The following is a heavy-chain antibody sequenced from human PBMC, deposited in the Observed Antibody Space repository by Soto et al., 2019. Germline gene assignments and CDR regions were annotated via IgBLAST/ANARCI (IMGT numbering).Heavy chain of an antibody. CDR3: VRGPDYEGYFDY. CDR1: GTTFSNFA. V-gene: IGHV1-69*13. CDR2: IILPFGTP. J-gene: IGHJ4*02. D-gene: IGHD3-22*01. Sequence: SVKVSCKASGTTFSNFAIGWVRQAPGQGLEWMGGIILPFGTPNYAQKFQGRVTISADESMTTAYMELRGLRSEDTAVYYCVRGPDYEGYFDYWGQVTLVTVSS.